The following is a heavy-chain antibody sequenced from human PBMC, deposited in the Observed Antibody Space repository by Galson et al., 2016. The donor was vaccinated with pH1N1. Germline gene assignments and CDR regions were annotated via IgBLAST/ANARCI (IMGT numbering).Heavy chain of an antibody. CDR3: AKSVAARPPYMDV. CDR1: GGSISSYY. CDR2: IYYSADYSGST. J-gene: IGHJ6*03. Sequence: ETLSLTCSVSGGSISSYYWSYIRQPPGKGLERIGYIYYSADYSGSTNYNPSLKSRVTISVDTSKNQLSLKLRSVTAADTAVYYCAKSVAARPPYMDVWGKGTTVTVSS. D-gene: IGHD6-6*01. V-gene: IGHV4-59*01.